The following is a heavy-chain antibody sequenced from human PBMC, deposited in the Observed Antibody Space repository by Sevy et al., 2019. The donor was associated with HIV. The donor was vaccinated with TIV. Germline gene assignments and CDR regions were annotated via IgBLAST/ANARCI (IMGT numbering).Heavy chain of an antibody. CDR1: GGSFSGYY. D-gene: IGHD6-19*01. Sequence: SETLSLTCAVYGGSFSGYYWSWIRQPPGKGLEWIGEINHSGSTNYNPSLKSRVAISVDTSKNQLSLKLGSVTAADTAVYYCARVRIEAAGTTESIAVAGTRYYYYGMDVWGQGTTATVSS. CDR3: ARVRIEAAGTTESIAVAGTRYYYYGMDV. J-gene: IGHJ6*02. CDR2: INHSGST. V-gene: IGHV4-34*01.